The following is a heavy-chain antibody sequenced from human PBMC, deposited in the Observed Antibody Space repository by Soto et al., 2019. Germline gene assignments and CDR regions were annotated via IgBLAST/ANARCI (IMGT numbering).Heavy chain of an antibody. CDR2: INHNSGGT. J-gene: IGHJ4*02. V-gene: IGHV1-2*02. CDR1: GYTFTGYY. Sequence: QVQLVQSGAEVKKPGASVKVSCKASGYTFTGYYMHWVRQAPGQGLEWMGWINHNSGGTNYAQKFQGRVTMTRDTSISTAYMELSRMRSDDTAVYYCASSGKYSSTSRDYWGQGTLVTVSS. D-gene: IGHD6-19*01. CDR3: ASSGKYSSTSRDY.